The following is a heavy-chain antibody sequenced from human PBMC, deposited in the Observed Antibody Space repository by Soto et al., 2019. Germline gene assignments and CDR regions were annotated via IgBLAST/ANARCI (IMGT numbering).Heavy chain of an antibody. Sequence: ASVKVSCKVSGYTLTELSMHWVRQAPGKGLEWMGGFDPEDGETIYAQKFQGRVTMTEDTSTDTAYMELSSLRSEDTAVYYCARVWGTSQLPPLNWFDPWGQGALVTVSS. CDR3: ARVWGTSQLPPLNWFDP. J-gene: IGHJ5*02. D-gene: IGHD2-2*01. V-gene: IGHV1-24*01. CDR2: FDPEDGET. CDR1: GYTLTELS.